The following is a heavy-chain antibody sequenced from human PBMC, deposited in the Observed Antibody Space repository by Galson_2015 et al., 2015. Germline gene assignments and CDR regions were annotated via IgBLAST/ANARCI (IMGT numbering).Heavy chain of an antibody. V-gene: IGHV3-30*01. Sequence: SLRLSCAASGFTFGNYAMHWVRQAPGKGLERVAGISYHGDYKYYADSVKGRFTISRDNSKNTLYIQMNSLRPEDTATYYCAKGDGYCGGGYCFSGPDYWGQGTLVTVSS. CDR2: ISYHGDYK. J-gene: IGHJ4*02. CDR1: GFTFGNYA. CDR3: AKGDGYCGGGYCFSGPDY. D-gene: IGHD2-15*01.